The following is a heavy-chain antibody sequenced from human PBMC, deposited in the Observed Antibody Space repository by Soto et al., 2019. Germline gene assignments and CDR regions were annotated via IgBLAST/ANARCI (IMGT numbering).Heavy chain of an antibody. CDR3: AKDRGITMVRGVISTRFNWFDP. J-gene: IGHJ5*02. CDR2: ISGSGGST. D-gene: IGHD3-10*01. CDR1: GFTFSSYA. Sequence: GGSLRLSCAASGFTFSSYAMSWVRQAPGKGLEWVSAISGSGGSTYYADSVKGRLTISRDNSKNTLYLQMNSLRAEGTAVYYCAKDRGITMVRGVISTRFNWFDPWGQGTLVTVSS. V-gene: IGHV3-23*01.